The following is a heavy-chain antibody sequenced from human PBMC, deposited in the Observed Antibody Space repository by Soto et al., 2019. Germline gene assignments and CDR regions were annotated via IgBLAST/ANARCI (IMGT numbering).Heavy chain of an antibody. CDR3: ARDPPAFLSAFDY. CDR1: GDSVSNNGAT. Sequence: SQTLSLTCAISGDSVSNNGATWNWIRQSPSRGLEWLGRAYYRSRWIYDYAMSVKSRISLNPDTSKNQVSLQLNSVTPADTAVYYCARDPPAFLSAFDYWGRGTLVTVSS. V-gene: IGHV6-1*01. D-gene: IGHD6-19*01. J-gene: IGHJ4*02. CDR2: AYYRSRWIY.